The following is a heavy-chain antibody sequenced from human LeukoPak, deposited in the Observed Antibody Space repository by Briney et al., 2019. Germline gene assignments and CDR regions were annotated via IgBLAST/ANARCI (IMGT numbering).Heavy chain of an antibody. CDR2: SGNAGDT. D-gene: IGHD6-13*01. CDR1: GFTFDVSA. CDR3: AKKTPGTYPYDY. Sequence: GGSLRLSCAASGFTFDVSAMNWVRQAPGKGLEWVSASGNAGDTYYADSVKGRFTISRDNSKKMLFLQMTSLRAEDTAVYYCAKKTPGTYPYDYWGQGTLVTVSP. J-gene: IGHJ4*02. V-gene: IGHV3-23*01.